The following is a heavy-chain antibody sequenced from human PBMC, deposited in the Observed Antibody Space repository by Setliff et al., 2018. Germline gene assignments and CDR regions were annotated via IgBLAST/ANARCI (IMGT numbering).Heavy chain of an antibody. CDR1: GYTFTNYG. CDR3: ARTPPNRGLSNGWYVDY. V-gene: IGHV1-18*01. D-gene: IGHD6-19*01. J-gene: IGHJ4*02. Sequence: ASVKVSCKASGYTFTNYGITWVRQAPGQGLEWMAWISAYDGNTKYTLELQGRVTLTTDTPTTTAYMDLRGLRSDDTAVYYCARTPPNRGLSNGWYVDYWGQGALVTVSS. CDR2: ISAYDGNT.